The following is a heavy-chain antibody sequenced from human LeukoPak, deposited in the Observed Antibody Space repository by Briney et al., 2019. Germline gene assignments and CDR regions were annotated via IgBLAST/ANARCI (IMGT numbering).Heavy chain of an antibody. Sequence: GGSLRLSCAASGFTFSSYWMSWVRQAPGKGLEWVANVKQDGSEKYYVDSVKGRFTISRDNAKNSLYLQMNSLRAEDTAVYYCAREGGITIFGVVIKGNWFDPWGQGTLVTVSS. J-gene: IGHJ5*02. V-gene: IGHV3-7*01. CDR1: GFTFSSYW. CDR3: AREGGITIFGVVIKGNWFDP. D-gene: IGHD3-3*01. CDR2: VKQDGSEK.